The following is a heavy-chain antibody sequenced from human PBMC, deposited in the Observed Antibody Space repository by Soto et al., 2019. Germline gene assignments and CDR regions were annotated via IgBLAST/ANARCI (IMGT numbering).Heavy chain of an antibody. CDR1: GGSISSYY. D-gene: IGHD1-1*01. CDR3: AGRSPLASVQIFVGKISNFTWFAP. J-gene: IGHJ5*02. CDR2: IYYSGST. Sequence: ASETLSLTCTVSGGSISSYYWSWIRQPPGKGLEWIGYIYYSGSTNYNPSLQSRVTISVDTSKNQFSLKLNSVTAADTAVYFCAGRSPLASVQIFVGKISNFTWFAPGGQGTRVTVSS. V-gene: IGHV4-59*08.